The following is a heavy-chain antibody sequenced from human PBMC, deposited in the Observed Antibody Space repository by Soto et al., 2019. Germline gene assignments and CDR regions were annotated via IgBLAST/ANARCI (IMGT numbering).Heavy chain of an antibody. CDR1: GGSISSYY. V-gene: IGHV4-59*12. Sequence: SETLSLTCTVSGGSISSYYWSWIRQPPGKGLEWIGYIYYSGSTNYNPSLKSRVTISVDTSKNQFSLKMSSVTAADTAVYYCAREVRGGDYGYWGQGTLVTVSS. CDR2: IYYSGST. CDR3: AREVRGGDYGY. D-gene: IGHD4-17*01. J-gene: IGHJ4*02.